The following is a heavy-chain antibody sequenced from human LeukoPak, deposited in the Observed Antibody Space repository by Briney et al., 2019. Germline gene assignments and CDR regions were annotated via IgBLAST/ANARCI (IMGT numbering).Heavy chain of an antibody. Sequence: GASVKVSCKASGYTFTSYYMHWVRQAPGQGLEWMGIINPSGGSTSYAQKFQGRVTMTRDTSISTAYMELSRLRSDDTAVYYCARDRFRVVLPLYYYYYMDVWGKGTTVTVSS. D-gene: IGHD3-3*01. J-gene: IGHJ6*03. CDR2: INPSGGST. CDR3: ARDRFRVVLPLYYYYYMDV. V-gene: IGHV1-46*01. CDR1: GYTFTSYY.